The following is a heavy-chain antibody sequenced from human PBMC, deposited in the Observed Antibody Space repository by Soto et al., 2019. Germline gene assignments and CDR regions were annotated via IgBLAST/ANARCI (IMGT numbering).Heavy chain of an antibody. CDR2: ISGSGGST. CDR3: AKDLGFDY. D-gene: IGHD3-16*01. J-gene: IGHJ4*02. Sequence: GSLGRYSAASGFTFSSDAMSCVRQAPGKGLEWVSAISGSGGSTYYADSVKGRFTISRDNSKNTLYLQMNSLRAEDTAVYYCAKDLGFDYWGQGTLVTVSS. CDR1: GFTFSSDA. V-gene: IGHV3-23*01.